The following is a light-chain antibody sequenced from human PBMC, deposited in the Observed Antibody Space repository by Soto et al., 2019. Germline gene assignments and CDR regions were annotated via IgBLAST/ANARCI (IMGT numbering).Light chain of an antibody. CDR2: DVN. J-gene: IGLJ2*01. CDR3: CSVAGEHTVGI. V-gene: IGLV2-11*01. CDR1: SSDIGAYHY. Sequence: QSALTQPRSVSGSPGQSVTISCTGTSSDIGAYHYVSWYQQHPGKAPKFLIYDVNERPSGVPDRFSGSKSGNTAYLTISGPQADDEADYVCCSVAGEHTVGIFGGGTKVTVL.